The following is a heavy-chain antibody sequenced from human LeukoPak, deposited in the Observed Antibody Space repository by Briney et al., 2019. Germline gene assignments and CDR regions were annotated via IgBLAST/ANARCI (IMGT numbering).Heavy chain of an antibody. Sequence: GGSLRLSCAASGFTFSRYNMNWVRQAPGQGLEWVACISKSRNYIYYADSVKGRFTISRDDAKSSLYLQMDSLRVEDTALYYCVRDDPGVQQERRSSPFDIWGQGTMVTVSS. CDR2: ISKSRNYI. D-gene: IGHD1-1*01. CDR3: VRDDPGVQQERRSSPFDI. V-gene: IGHV3-21*04. CDR1: GFTFSRYN. J-gene: IGHJ3*02.